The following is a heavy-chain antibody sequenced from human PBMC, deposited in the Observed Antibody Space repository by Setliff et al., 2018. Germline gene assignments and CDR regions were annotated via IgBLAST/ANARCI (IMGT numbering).Heavy chain of an antibody. V-gene: IGHV3-48*03. Sequence: PGGSLRLSCAASGFTFSNYEMNWVRQAPGKGLEWVSYIISNSLTIHYADSVRGRFTVSRDNARNSLYLQMNNLRAEDTAVYYCARDEVNCSGSKCYSGFDSWGQGTLVTVSS. CDR1: GFTFSNYE. J-gene: IGHJ4*02. CDR2: IISNSLTI. D-gene: IGHD2-15*01. CDR3: ARDEVNCSGSKCYSGFDS.